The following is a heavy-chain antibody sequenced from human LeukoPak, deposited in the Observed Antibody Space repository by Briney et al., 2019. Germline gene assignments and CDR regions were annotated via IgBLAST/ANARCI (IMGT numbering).Heavy chain of an antibody. V-gene: IGHV1-18*01. CDR2: ISGYNGNT. D-gene: IGHD2-21*01. Sequence: ASVKVSCKASGYTFTSYGISWVRQAPGQGLEWMGWISGYNGNTNYAQKFLGRVSMTADTSTSTAYMELRSLTSDDTAVYYCARSDRGTYYYFDLWGQGTLVTVSS. J-gene: IGHJ4*02. CDR1: GYTFTSYG. CDR3: ARSDRGTYYYFDL.